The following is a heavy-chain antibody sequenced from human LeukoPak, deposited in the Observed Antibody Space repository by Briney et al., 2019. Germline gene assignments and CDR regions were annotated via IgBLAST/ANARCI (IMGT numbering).Heavy chain of an antibody. D-gene: IGHD3-16*01. CDR3: ARDPAYFGLDP. V-gene: IGHV3-48*04. CDR2: ISGGASTI. Sequence: GRSLRLSCAASGFTFSSYAMHWVRQAPGKGLEWVSCISGGASTIRYADSVRGRFTISRDNAKNSLYLQMNSLRAEDTAVYYCARDPAYFGLDPWGQGTLVTVSS. CDR1: GFTFSSYA. J-gene: IGHJ5*02.